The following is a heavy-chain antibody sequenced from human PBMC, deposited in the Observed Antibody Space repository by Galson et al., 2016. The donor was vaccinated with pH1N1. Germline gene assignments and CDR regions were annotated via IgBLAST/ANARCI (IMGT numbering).Heavy chain of an antibody. CDR2: INVDTGNT. CDR1: GYTFTSNG. V-gene: IGHV1-18*01. J-gene: IGHJ6*02. D-gene: IGHD2-21*01. Sequence: SVKVSCKASGYTFTSNGISWVRQAPGQGLEWMGWINVDTGNTVHAQKLQDRVTMTTDTSTKTAYMELRSLKSDDTAVYYCARAGNCDGDRCHGNGLDVWGQGTTVTVSS. CDR3: ARAGNCDGDRCHGNGLDV.